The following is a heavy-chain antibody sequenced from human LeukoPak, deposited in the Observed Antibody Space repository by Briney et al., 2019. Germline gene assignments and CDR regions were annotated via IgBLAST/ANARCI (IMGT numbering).Heavy chain of an antibody. Sequence: GRSLRLSCAASGFTFSSFGIHWVRQAPGKGLEWVAVISNDGSNKYYADSVKGRFTISRDNSKNTVYLQMSSLRGEDTAVYYCAKSGIAAAGQRGYFDYWGQGTLVTVSS. D-gene: IGHD6-13*01. J-gene: IGHJ4*02. CDR1: GFTFSSFG. CDR3: AKSGIAAAGQRGYFDY. CDR2: ISNDGSNK. V-gene: IGHV3-30*18.